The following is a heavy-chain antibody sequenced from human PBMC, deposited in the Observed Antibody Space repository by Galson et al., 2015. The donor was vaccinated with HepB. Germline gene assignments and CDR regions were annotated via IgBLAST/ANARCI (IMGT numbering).Heavy chain of an antibody. V-gene: IGHV3-23*01. CDR2: ISGSGGST. J-gene: IGHJ4*02. D-gene: IGHD3-22*01. Sequence: SLRLSCAASGFTFSSYAMSWVRQAPGKGLEWVSAISGSGGSTYYADSVKGRFTISRGNSKNTLYLQMNSLRAEDTAVYYCAKGFYLLPKLQTFDYWGQGTLVTVSS. CDR1: GFTFSSYA. CDR3: AKGFYLLPKLQTFDY.